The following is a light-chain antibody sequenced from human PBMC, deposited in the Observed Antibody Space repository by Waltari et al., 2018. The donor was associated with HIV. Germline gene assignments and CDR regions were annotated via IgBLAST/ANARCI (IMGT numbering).Light chain of an antibody. CDR2: TNH. Sequence: QSVLTQPPSASGTPGQRVTISCSGTTSNIGDNPVNWYQQLPGAAPKLLIHTNHQRPSGVPDRFSGSRSGTSASLAISGLQSEDEADYYCATWDNSQIGFYVFGTGTKVTVL. CDR1: TSNIGDNP. CDR3: ATWDNSQIGFYV. V-gene: IGLV1-44*01. J-gene: IGLJ1*01.